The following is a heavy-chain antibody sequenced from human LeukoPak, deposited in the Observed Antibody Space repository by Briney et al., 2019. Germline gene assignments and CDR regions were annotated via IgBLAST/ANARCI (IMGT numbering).Heavy chain of an antibody. V-gene: IGHV3-33*01. CDR3: ARDLSGHWTYDY. D-gene: IGHD1-1*01. CDR1: GLTFRLYG. J-gene: IGHJ4*01. Sequence: GRSLRLSCAASGLTFRLYGMHWVRQAPGKGLEWVAVILNDGSNQYYADSVKGRFSLSRDNSMNTLYLQLNSLRTEDTAMYYCARDLSGHWTYDYWGQGTLVTVSS. CDR2: ILNDGSNQ.